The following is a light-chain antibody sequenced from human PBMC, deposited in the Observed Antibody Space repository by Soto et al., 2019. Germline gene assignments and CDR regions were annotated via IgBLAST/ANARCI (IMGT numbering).Light chain of an antibody. CDR2: EVS. CDR3: SSYAGSNNFV. J-gene: IGLJ1*01. V-gene: IGLV2-8*01. Sequence: VLTQPPSASGSPGQSVTISCTGTSSDVGGYNYVSWYQQHPGKAPKLMIYEVSKRPSGVPDRFSGSKSGNTASLTVSGLQAEDEADYYCSSYAGSNNFVFGTGTKLTVL. CDR1: SSDVGGYNY.